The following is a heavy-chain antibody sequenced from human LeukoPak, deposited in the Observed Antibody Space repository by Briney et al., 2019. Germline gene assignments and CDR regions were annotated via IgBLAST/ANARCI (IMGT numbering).Heavy chain of an antibody. Sequence: SETLSLTCSVSREFQTAYKSTWLRQSPGGGRECIGYVYYSWRNVYIPSLSSRVTMPIDMSKKQFSLNLNFVTPADTAVDYFARFRGDYYLDVWGKGTSVTVYS. D-gene: IGHD3-10*01. J-gene: IGHJ6*04. V-gene: IGHV4-59*01. CDR1: REFQTAYK. CDR2: VYYSWRN. CDR3: ARFRGDYYLDV.